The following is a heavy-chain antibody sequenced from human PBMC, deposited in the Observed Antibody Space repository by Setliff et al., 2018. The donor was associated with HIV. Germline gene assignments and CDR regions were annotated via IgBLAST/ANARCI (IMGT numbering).Heavy chain of an antibody. V-gene: IGHV3-11*05. CDR2: ISSSSSYT. CDR3: ARDGREQHPDAFDI. D-gene: IGHD6-13*01. CDR1: GFTFSNYV. Sequence: PGGSLRLSCAASGFTFSNYVMTWVRQAPGKGLEWVSYISSSSSYTNYADSVKGRFTISRDNAKNSLYLQMNSLRAEDTAVYYCARDGREQHPDAFDIWGQGTMVTVS. J-gene: IGHJ3*02.